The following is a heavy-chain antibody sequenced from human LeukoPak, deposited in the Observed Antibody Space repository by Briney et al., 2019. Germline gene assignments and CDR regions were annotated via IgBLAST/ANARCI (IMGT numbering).Heavy chain of an antibody. V-gene: IGHV3-23*01. CDR2: ISGSGGST. D-gene: IGHD3-10*01. J-gene: IGHJ4*02. Sequence: GGSLRLSCAASGSTFSSYAMSWVRQAPGKGLEWVSAISGSGGSTYYADSVKGRFTISRDNSKNTLYLQMNSLRAEDTAVYYCSRRGSGSYLNRWGQGTLVTVSS. CDR3: SRRGSGSYLNR. CDR1: GSTFSSYA.